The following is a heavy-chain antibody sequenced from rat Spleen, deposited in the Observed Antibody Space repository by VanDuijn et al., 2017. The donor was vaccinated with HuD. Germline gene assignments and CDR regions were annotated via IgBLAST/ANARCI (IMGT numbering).Heavy chain of an antibody. CDR2: ISYEGSST. Sequence: EVQLVESGGGLVQPGRSLKLSCAASGFTFSDYYMAWVRQAPKKGLEWVASISYEGSSTYYRDSVKGRFTISRDNTKSTLYLQMDSLRSEDTATYYCTTDGQGARFAYWGQGVMVTVSS. D-gene: IGHD5-1*01. V-gene: IGHV5-20*01. CDR3: TTDGQGARFAY. J-gene: IGHJ2*01. CDR1: GFTFSDYY.